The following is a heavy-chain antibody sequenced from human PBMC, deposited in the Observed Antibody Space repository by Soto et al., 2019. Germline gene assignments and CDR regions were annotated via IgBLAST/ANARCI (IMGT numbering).Heavy chain of an antibody. V-gene: IGHV3-30*18. CDR3: AKNGPGCVEPADYYDYAMDV. CDR1: GFTFSSYG. D-gene: IGHD2-2*01. CDR2: ISYDGSNK. J-gene: IGHJ6*02. Sequence: GGSLRLSCAASGFTFSSYGMHWVRQAPGKGLEWVAVISYDGSNKYYADSVKGRFTISRDNSKNTLYLQMNSLRAEDTAVYYCAKNGPGCVEPADYYDYAMDVQGQVPTVPVS.